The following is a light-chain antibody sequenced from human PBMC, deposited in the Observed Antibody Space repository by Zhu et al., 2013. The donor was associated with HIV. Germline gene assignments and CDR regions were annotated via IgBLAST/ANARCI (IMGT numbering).Light chain of an antibody. Sequence: EVVLTQSPATLSVSPGDRATLSCRVSQSISGKLAWFQQKPGQAPRLLVSGTSTRATGVPVRFGGSGSGTEFTLTITSLQAEDFAIYYCQEYNNWPTCSFGQGTKVEIK. CDR1: QSISGK. V-gene: IGKV3-15*01. CDR2: GTS. J-gene: IGKJ2*04. CDR3: QEYNNWPTCS.